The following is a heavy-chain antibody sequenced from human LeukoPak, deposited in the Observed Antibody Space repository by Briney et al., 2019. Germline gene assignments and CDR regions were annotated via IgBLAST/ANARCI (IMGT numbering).Heavy chain of an antibody. J-gene: IGHJ4*02. CDR2: IYYSGST. CDR3: ARGSQYSSSPFDY. V-gene: IGHV4-59*01. D-gene: IGHD6-6*01. Sequence: PSETLSLTCTVSGGSISSYYWSWIRQPPGKGLEWIGYIYYSGSTNYNPSLKSRVTISVDTSKNQFSLKLSSVTAADTAMYYCARGSQYSSSPFDYWGQGTLVTVPS. CDR1: GGSISSYY.